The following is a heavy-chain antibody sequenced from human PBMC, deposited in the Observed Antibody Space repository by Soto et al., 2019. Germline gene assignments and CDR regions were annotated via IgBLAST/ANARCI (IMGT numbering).Heavy chain of an antibody. D-gene: IGHD3-10*01. CDR2: IYSGGST. CDR3: AGGLDKSVWFGESAPTDY. CDR1: GFTVSSNY. Sequence: GGSLRLSCAASGFTVSSNYMSWVRQAPGKGLEWVSVIYSGGSTYYADSVKGRFTISRDNSKNTLYLQMNSLRAEDTAVYYCAGGLDKSVWFGESAPTDYWGQGTLVTVSS. V-gene: IGHV3-66*01. J-gene: IGHJ4*02.